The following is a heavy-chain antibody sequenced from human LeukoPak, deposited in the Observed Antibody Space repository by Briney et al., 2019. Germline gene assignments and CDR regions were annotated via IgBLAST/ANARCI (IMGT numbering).Heavy chain of an antibody. V-gene: IGHV3-21*01. J-gene: IGHJ4*02. CDR1: GFTFSSYS. D-gene: IGHD6-25*01. CDR2: ISSSSSYI. CDR3: ARAGIAAGFDY. Sequence: GGSLRLSCAASGFTFSSYSMNWVRQAPGKGLEGVSSISSSSSYIYYADSVKGRFTISRDNAKNSLYLQMNSLRAENTAVYYCARAGIAAGFDYWGQGTLVTVSS.